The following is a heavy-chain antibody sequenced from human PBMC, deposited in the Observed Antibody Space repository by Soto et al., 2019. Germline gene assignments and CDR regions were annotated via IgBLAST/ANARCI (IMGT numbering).Heavy chain of an antibody. CDR2: INHSGST. V-gene: IGHV4-34*01. CDR3: ARERLFGVVIKD. J-gene: IGHJ4*02. D-gene: IGHD3-3*01. Sequence: SETLSLTCAVYGGSFSGYYWSWIRQPPGKGLEWIGEINHSGSTNYNPSLKSRVTISVDTSKNQFSLKLSSVTAADTAVYYCARERLFGVVIKDWGQGTLVTVSS. CDR1: GGSFSGYY.